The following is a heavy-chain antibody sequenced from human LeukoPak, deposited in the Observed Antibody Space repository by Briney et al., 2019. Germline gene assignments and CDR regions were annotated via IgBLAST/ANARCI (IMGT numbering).Heavy chain of an antibody. CDR1: GLTFSTYW. D-gene: IGHD3-16*01. Sequence: GGSLRLSCEVSGLTFSTYWMTWVRQAPGKGLEWVASINQNGREKYYVDSVKGRFTISRDNAKDSLYLQMNSLRDEDTAVYYSARSLGDDWGQGTLVTVSS. CDR3: ARSLGDD. J-gene: IGHJ4*02. CDR2: INQNGREK. V-gene: IGHV3-7*01.